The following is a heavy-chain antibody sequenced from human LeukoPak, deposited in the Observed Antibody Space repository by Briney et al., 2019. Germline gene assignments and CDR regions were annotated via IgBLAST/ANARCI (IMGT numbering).Heavy chain of an antibody. CDR1: GFTFSRYA. D-gene: IGHD3-3*01. V-gene: IGHV3-30-3*01. CDR3: ARDRGYDFWSGLDYYFDY. CDR2: ISYDGSNK. Sequence: GGSLRLSCAASGFTFSRYAMHWVRQAPGKGLEWVAVISYDGSNKYYADSVKGRFTISRDNSKNTLYLQMNSLRAEDTAVYYCARDRGYDFWSGLDYYFDYWGQGTLVTVSS. J-gene: IGHJ4*02.